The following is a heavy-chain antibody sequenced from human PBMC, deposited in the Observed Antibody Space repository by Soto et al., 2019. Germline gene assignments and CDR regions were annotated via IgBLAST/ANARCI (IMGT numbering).Heavy chain of an antibody. Sequence: QVRLVQSGAVVKKPGSSVRVSCKASGGTFSSYAVNWVRQAPGQGLEWMGGIIPILNTSNYAQKFQGRVTFTADESTSTAYMELSSLKSGDTAIYYCARDPTGDDPPVSWGQGTLVTVSS. J-gene: IGHJ5*02. CDR1: GGTFSSYA. CDR3: ARDPTGDDPPVS. V-gene: IGHV1-69*01. CDR2: IIPILNTS. D-gene: IGHD7-27*01.